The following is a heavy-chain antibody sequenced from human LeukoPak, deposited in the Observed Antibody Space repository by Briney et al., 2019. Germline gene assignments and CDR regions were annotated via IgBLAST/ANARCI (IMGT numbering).Heavy chain of an antibody. D-gene: IGHD5-18*01. CDR3: AKDLGTANAFDI. V-gene: IGHV3-7*03. Sequence: PGGSLRLSCAASGFTFSSYWMSWVRQAPGKGLEWVANIKQDGSEKYYVDSVKGRFTISRDNSKNTLYLQMNSLRAEDTAVYYCAKDLGTANAFDIWGQGTMVTVSS. J-gene: IGHJ3*02. CDR2: IKQDGSEK. CDR1: GFTFSSYW.